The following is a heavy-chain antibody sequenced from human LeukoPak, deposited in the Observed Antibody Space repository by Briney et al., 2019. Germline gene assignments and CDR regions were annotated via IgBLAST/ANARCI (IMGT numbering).Heavy chain of an antibody. D-gene: IGHD2-2*02. CDR1: GYTFTSYY. J-gene: IGHJ4*02. Sequence: ASVKVSCKASGYTFTSYYMHWVRQAPGQGLEWMGIINPSGGSTSYAQKFQGRVTMTRDTSTSTVYMELSSLRSKDTAVYYCVYIPSGGSYFDYWGQGTLVTVSS. CDR2: INPSGGST. V-gene: IGHV1-46*01. CDR3: VYIPSGGSYFDY.